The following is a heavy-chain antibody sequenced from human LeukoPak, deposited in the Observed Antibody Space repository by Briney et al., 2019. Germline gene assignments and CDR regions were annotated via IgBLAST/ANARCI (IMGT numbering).Heavy chain of an antibody. D-gene: IGHD2/OR15-2a*01. CDR3: AKDVSALSHYYGMDV. V-gene: IGHV3-30*18. Sequence: GGSLRLSCAASGFIFSSYGMHWVRQAPGKGLEWVAVISYDGSNKYYADSVKGRFTISRDNSKNTLYLQMNSLRAEDTAVYYCAKDVSALSHYYGMDVWGQGTTVTVSS. CDR1: GFIFSSYG. CDR2: ISYDGSNK. J-gene: IGHJ6*02.